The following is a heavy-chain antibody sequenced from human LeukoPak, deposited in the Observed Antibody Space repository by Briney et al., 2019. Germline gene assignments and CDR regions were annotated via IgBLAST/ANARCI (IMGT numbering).Heavy chain of an antibody. D-gene: IGHD2-2*01. CDR3: ARAPTVLVGYCSSSSCQADY. V-gene: IGHV3-33*01. CDR2: ILYDGSNK. J-gene: IGHJ4*02. CDR1: GFTFSSYG. Sequence: GRSLRLSCAASGFTFSSYGMHWVRQAPGKGLEWVAVILYDGSNKYYADSVKGRFTISRDNAENSLYLQMHSLRVEDTAVYYCARAPTVLVGYCSSSSCQADYWGQGTLVTVSS.